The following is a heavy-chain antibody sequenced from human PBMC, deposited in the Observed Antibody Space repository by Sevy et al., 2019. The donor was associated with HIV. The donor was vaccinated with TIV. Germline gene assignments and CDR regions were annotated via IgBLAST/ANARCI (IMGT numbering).Heavy chain of an antibody. CDR1: GFTFSTYA. CDR3: AREHPGCNPIDN. CDR2: ISYDGSLK. Sequence: GGSLRLSCAGSGFTFSTYAMHWVRQAPGKGLEWLAVISYDGSLKCHTDSVRGRFTISRDNSKNTVYLQMNSLRAEDTAVYYCAREHPGCNPIDNWGQGTLVTVSS. V-gene: IGHV3-30*03. J-gene: IGHJ4*02. D-gene: IGHD4-4*01.